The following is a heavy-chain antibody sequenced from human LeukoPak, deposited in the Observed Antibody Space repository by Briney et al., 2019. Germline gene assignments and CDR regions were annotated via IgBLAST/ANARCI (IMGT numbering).Heavy chain of an antibody. CDR2: MYYSGST. V-gene: IGHV4-30-4*01. CDR1: GGSISSGDYY. CDR3: ATVGATSKRVYYFDY. D-gene: IGHD1-26*01. Sequence: PSQTLSLTCTVSGGSISSGDYYWSWIRQPPGKGLEWIGYMYYSGSTYYNPSLKSRVTISVDTSKNQFSLKLSSVTAADTAVYYCATVGATSKRVYYFDYWGQGTLVTVSS. J-gene: IGHJ4*02.